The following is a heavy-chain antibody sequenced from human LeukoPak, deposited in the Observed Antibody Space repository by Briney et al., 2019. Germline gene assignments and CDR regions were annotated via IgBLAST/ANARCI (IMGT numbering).Heavy chain of an antibody. D-gene: IGHD5-24*01. J-gene: IGHJ3*02. CDR2: INPNSGGT. CDR1: GYTFTGYY. Sequence: ASVKVSCKPSGYTFTGYYMHWVRQAPAQGLEWMGWINPNSGGTNYAQKFQGRVTMTRDTSISTAYMELSRLRSDDTAVYYCASDRDGYTPSDAFDIWGQGTMVTVSS. V-gene: IGHV1-2*02. CDR3: ASDRDGYTPSDAFDI.